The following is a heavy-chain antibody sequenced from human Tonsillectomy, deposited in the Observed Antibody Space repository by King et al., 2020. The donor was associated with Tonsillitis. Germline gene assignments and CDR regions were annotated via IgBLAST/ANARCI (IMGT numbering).Heavy chain of an antibody. CDR2: ISGSGGNT. CDR3: AKEYYDILTGYYGRPFDY. D-gene: IGHD3-9*01. V-gene: IGHV3-23*04. Sequence: VQLVQSGGGSVQRGGSLRLSCAASGFTFSNYAMSWVRQAPGKGLEWVSAISGSGGNTYYADSVKGRFTITRDNSKNTLYLQVNSLRAEDTAVYYCAKEYYDILTGYYGRPFDYWGQGTLVTVSS. CDR1: GFTFSNYA. J-gene: IGHJ4*02.